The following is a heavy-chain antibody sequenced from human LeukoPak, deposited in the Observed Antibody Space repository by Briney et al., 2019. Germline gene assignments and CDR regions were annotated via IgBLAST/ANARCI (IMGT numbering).Heavy chain of an antibody. Sequence: GASVKVSCKASGYTFTGYYMYWVRQAPGQGLEWMGWINPNSGGTNYAQKFQGRVTMTRDTSISTAYMELSRLRSDDTAVYYCAILPEWFGELLVDYWGQGTLVTVSS. D-gene: IGHD3-10*01. CDR1: GYTFTGYY. V-gene: IGHV1-2*02. CDR3: AILPEWFGELLVDY. J-gene: IGHJ4*02. CDR2: INPNSGGT.